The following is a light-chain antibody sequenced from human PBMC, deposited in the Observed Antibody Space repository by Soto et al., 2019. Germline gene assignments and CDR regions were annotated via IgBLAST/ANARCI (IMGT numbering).Light chain of an antibody. CDR2: EVS. CDR1: SSDVGGYNY. Sequence: QSALTQPASVSGSPGQSITISCTGTSSDVGGYNYVSWYQQHPGKAPKLMIYEVSNRPSGVSNRFSGSKSGNTASLTISGLQGEDVADYYCSSYTSSSTRGFGGGTKLTVL. CDR3: SSYTSSSTRG. V-gene: IGLV2-14*01. J-gene: IGLJ3*02.